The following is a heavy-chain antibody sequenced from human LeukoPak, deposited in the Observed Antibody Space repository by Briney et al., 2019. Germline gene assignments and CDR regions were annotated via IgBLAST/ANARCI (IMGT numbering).Heavy chain of an antibody. Sequence: GASVKVSCKASGYTFTGYYMHWVRQAPGQGLEWMGWINPNSGGTNYAQKFQGRVTMTRDTSISTAYMELSRLRSDDTAVYYCAREEYGYSSGWYSRWGQGTLVTVSS. CDR1: GYTFTGYY. CDR2: INPNSGGT. V-gene: IGHV1-2*02. J-gene: IGHJ4*02. D-gene: IGHD6-19*01. CDR3: AREEYGYSSGWYSR.